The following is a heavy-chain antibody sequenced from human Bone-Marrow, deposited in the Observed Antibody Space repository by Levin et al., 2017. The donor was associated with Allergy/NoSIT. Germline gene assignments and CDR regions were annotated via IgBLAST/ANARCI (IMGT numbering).Heavy chain of an antibody. D-gene: IGHD3-9*01. Sequence: GESLKIFCAASGFTFSSYWMSWVRQAPGKGLEWVANIKQDGSEKYYVDSVKGRFTISRDNAKNSLYLQMNSLRAEDTAVYYCARDVDDILTGSIDYWGQGTLVTVSS. CDR1: GFTFSSYW. CDR3: ARDVDDILTGSIDY. J-gene: IGHJ4*02. CDR2: IKQDGSEK. V-gene: IGHV3-7*01.